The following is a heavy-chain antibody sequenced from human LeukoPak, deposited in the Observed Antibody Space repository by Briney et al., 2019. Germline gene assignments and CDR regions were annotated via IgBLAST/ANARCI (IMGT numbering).Heavy chain of an antibody. V-gene: IGHV1-46*01. D-gene: IGHD4-17*01. CDR3: ARDSLPYGDYGETFDS. Sequence: ASVKVSCRASGYSFTSNYLHWVRQAPGQGLEWMGMIYPRDGSTSYAQKFQGRVTVTRDTSTSTVHMELSGLRSEDTAVYYCARDSLPYGDYGETFDSWGQGTLVTVSS. CDR1: GYSFTSNY. J-gene: IGHJ4*02. CDR2: IYPRDGST.